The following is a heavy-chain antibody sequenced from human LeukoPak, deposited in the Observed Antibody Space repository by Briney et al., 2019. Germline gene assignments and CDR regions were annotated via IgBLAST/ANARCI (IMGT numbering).Heavy chain of an antibody. J-gene: IGHJ4*02. CDR1: GGSFSGYY. CDR3: ARGRSAMVRGVISYYFDY. V-gene: IGHV4-34*01. D-gene: IGHD3-10*01. Sequence: PSETLSLTCAVYGGSFSGYYWSWIRQPPGKGLEWIGEINHSGSTNYNPSLKSRVTISVDTSKNQFSLKLSSVTAADTAVYCCARGRSAMVRGVISYYFDYWGQGTLVTVSS. CDR2: INHSGST.